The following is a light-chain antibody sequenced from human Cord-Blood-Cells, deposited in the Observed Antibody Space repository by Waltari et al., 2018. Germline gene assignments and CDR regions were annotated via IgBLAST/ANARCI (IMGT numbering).Light chain of an antibody. V-gene: IGLV3-1*01. Sequence: SYELNQPPSVSVSPGQTASITCSGYKLGDKYACWYQQKPGQSPVLVIYQDSKRPSGIPERFSGSNSGNTATLTISGTQAMDEADYYCQAWDSSTYVFGTGTKVTVL. J-gene: IGLJ1*01. CDR2: QDS. CDR3: QAWDSSTYV. CDR1: KLGDKY.